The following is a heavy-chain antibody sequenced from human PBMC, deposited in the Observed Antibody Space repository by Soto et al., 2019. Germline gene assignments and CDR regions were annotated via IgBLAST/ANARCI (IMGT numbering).Heavy chain of an antibody. D-gene: IGHD1-26*01. CDR2: ISYDGSNK. CDR3: AKDRPVKARSGSLSS. CDR1: GFTFSSYG. J-gene: IGHJ5*02. Sequence: QVQLVESGGGVVQPGRSLRLSCAASGFTFSSYGMHWVRQAPGKGLEWVAVISYDGSNKYYADSVRGRFTISRDNSKNTLFLQMNSLRAEDTAMYYCAKDRPVKARSGSLSSWGQGTLVTVSS. V-gene: IGHV3-30*18.